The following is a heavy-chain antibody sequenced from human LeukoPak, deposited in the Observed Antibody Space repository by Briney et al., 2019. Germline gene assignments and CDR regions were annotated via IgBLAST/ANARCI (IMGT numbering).Heavy chain of an antibody. V-gene: IGHV3-30*04. D-gene: IGHD5-24*01. CDR1: GFTFSSYA. CDR3: ARDIGAKMGGPVDY. Sequence: GGSLRLSCAASGFTFSSYAMHWVRQAPGKGLEWVAVISYDGSNKYYADSVKGRFTISRDNSKNTLYLQMNSLRAEDTAVYYCARDIGAKMGGPVDYWGQGTLVTVSS. CDR2: ISYDGSNK. J-gene: IGHJ4*02.